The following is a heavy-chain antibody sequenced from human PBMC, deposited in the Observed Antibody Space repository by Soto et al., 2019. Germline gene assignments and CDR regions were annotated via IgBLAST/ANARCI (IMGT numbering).Heavy chain of an antibody. CDR3: ARVMYYYDSSGYNY. CDR2: ISAYNGNT. D-gene: IGHD3-22*01. CDR1: GYTFTSYG. V-gene: IGHV1-18*04. J-gene: IGHJ4*02. Sequence: ASVKVSCKXSGYTFTSYGISWVRQAPGQGLEWMGWISAYNGNTNYAQKLQGRVTMTTDTSTSTAYMELRSLRSDDTAVYYCARVMYYYDSSGYNYWGQGTLVTVSS.